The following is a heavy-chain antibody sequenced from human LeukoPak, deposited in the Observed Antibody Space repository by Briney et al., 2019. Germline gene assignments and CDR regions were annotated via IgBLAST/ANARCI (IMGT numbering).Heavy chain of an antibody. Sequence: GGSLRLSCAASGFTFSSYGMHWVRQVPGKGLEWVAVIWYDGSNNYYADSVKGRLTISRDNSKNTLYLQMNSLGAEDTAVYYCARDRVLYYYDSSGLGYWGQGTLVSVSS. V-gene: IGHV3-33*01. CDR3: ARDRVLYYYDSSGLGY. CDR1: GFTFSSYG. CDR2: IWYDGSNN. D-gene: IGHD3-22*01. J-gene: IGHJ4*02.